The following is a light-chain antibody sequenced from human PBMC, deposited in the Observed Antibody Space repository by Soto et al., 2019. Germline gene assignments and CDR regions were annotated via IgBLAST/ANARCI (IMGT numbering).Light chain of an antibody. J-gene: IGKJ1*01. V-gene: IGKV3-15*01. CDR3: QQYHNWPPWT. CDR1: QSVSSN. CDR2: ETT. Sequence: EIVMTQSTATLSVSPGERATLSCRASQSVSSNLAWYQHKPGQAPRLLIYETTTRATGIPARFNGSGSGTEFTLTISSLQSEDYAVYYCQQYHNWPPWTFGQGTKVEIK.